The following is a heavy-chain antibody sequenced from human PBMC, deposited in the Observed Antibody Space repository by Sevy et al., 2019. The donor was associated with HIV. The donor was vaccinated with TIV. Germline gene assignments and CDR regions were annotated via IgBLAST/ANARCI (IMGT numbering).Heavy chain of an antibody. J-gene: IGHJ4*02. CDR3: ARAPVYCRGGNCYPYHFDY. V-gene: IGHV1-2*02. Sequence: ASVKVSCKASGYSFTSYYIHWVRQAPGQGLEWMGWINPNNGGTNYAQEFQGRVTMTRDTSISTVYMELSRLKSDDTAVYYCARAPVYCRGGNCYPYHFDYWGQGTLVTVSS. D-gene: IGHD2-15*01. CDR2: INPNNGGT. CDR1: GYSFTSYY.